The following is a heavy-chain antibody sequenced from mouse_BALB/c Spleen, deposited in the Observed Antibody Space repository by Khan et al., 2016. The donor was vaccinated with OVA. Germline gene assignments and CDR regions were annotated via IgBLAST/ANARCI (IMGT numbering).Heavy chain of an antibody. Sequence: VQLQESGAELVKPGASVKLSCKTSGYTFTSYWIPWVKQRPGQGLGWIGQIFPGTGTTYYNENFKGKATLTVDTSSSTAYMQLSSLTSEDSAVYFCARGYFGNYEFVYWGQGTLVTVSP. V-gene: IGHV1S132*01. CDR2: IFPGTGTT. J-gene: IGHJ3*01. D-gene: IGHD2-1*01. CDR1: GYTFTSYW. CDR3: ARGYFGNYEFVY.